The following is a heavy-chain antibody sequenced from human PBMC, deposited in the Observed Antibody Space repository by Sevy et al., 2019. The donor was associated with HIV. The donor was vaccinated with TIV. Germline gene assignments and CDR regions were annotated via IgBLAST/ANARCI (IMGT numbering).Heavy chain of an antibody. D-gene: IGHD3-22*01. CDR1: GGSISSGGYY. CDR2: ISYSGST. CDR3: ARDVADYYDSSGYPQRPHAFDI. J-gene: IGHJ3*02. V-gene: IGHV4-31*03. Sequence: SETLSLTCTVSGGSISSGGYYWSWIRQHPGKGLEWIGYISYSGSTYYNPSLKSRVTISVDTSKNQFSLKLSSVPAADTAVYYCARDVADYYDSSGYPQRPHAFDIWGQGTMVTVSS.